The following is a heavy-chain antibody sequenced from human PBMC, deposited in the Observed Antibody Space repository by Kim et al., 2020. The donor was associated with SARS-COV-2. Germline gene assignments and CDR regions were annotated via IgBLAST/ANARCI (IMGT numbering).Heavy chain of an antibody. J-gene: IGHJ6*02. CDR3: ARVPYSYGSYYYYGMDV. V-gene: IGHV1-18*01. Sequence: ASVKVSCKASGYTFTSYGISWVRQAPGQGLEWMGWISAYNGNTNYAQKLQGRVTMTTDTSTSTAYMELRSLRSDDTAVYYCARVPYSYGSYYYYGMDVWGQGTTVTVSS. CDR1: GYTFTSYG. CDR2: ISAYNGNT. D-gene: IGHD5-18*01.